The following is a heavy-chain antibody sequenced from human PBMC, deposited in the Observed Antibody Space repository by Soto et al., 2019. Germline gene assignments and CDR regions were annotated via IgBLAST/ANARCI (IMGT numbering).Heavy chain of an antibody. CDR1: GFTVGSNY. J-gene: IGHJ6*02. D-gene: IGHD3-9*01. V-gene: IGHV3-53*01. CDR2: IYSGGTP. CDR3: ARSTYYDILTGSYYYYAMDV. Sequence: GGSLRLSCAASGFTVGSNYMSWVRQAPGKGLEWVSVIYSGGTPYYADSVKGRFTISRENSNNTLYLHMNNLRAEDTAVYYCARSTYYDILTGSYYYYAMDVWGQGTTVTVSS.